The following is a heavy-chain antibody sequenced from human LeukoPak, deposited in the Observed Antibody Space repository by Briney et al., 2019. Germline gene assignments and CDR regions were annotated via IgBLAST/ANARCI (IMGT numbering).Heavy chain of an antibody. CDR3: ATDSAAAGIFNY. CDR1: GGSISSSSYY. D-gene: IGHD6-13*01. J-gene: IGHJ4*02. V-gene: IGHV4-39*07. CDR2: IYYSGST. Sequence: SETLSLTCTVSGGSISSSSYYWGWIRQPPGKGLEWIGSIYYSGSTYYNPSLKSRVTISVDTSKNQFSLKLSSVTAADTAVYYCATDSAAAGIFNYWGQGTLVTVSS.